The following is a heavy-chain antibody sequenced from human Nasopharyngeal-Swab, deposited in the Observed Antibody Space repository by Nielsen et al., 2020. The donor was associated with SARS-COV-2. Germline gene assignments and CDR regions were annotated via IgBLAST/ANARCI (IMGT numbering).Heavy chain of an antibody. CDR2: IYSGGSI. CDR3: ARSPMTSYNNYYYYYGMDV. D-gene: IGHD1-1*01. J-gene: IGHJ6*02. V-gene: IGHV3-53*01. CDR1: GFTVSSNY. Sequence: GESLKISCAASGFTVSSNYMSWVRQAPGKGLEWVSVIYSGGSIYYADSVKGRFTISKDNAKNSLYLQMNSLRAEDTAVYYCARSPMTSYNNYYYYYGMDVWGQGTTVTVSS.